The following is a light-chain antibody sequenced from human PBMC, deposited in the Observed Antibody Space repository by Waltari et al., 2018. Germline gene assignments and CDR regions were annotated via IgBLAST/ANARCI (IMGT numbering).Light chain of an antibody. V-gene: IGLV3-21*03. CDR1: NLRDKT. Sequence: SYVLTQPPSVSVAPGKTARISCAGQNLRDKTVYWYPQKPGQPPVVVIYDSTVRPSGIPDRFSGSDPATLTIARVEAGDEADYYCQVWDDTRDQPVFGGGTRLTVL. CDR3: QVWDDTRDQPV. J-gene: IGLJ2*01. CDR2: DST.